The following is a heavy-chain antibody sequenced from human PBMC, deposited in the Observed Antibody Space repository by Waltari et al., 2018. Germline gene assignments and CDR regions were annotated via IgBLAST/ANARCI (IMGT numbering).Heavy chain of an antibody. V-gene: IGHV4-61*02. D-gene: IGHD1-1*01. CDR3: ARDTYNWNDDGYYYYGMDV. CDR2: IYTSGST. CDR1: GVSITSGSHY. Sequence: QVQLQESGPGLVKPSQTLSLTCSVSGVSITSGSHYGSWIRQPAGRGLEWIGHIYTSGSTKYNPSLKRRVTISVDTSKNQFSLRLSSVTAADTAVYYCARDTYNWNDDGYYYYGMDVWGQGTTVTVSS. J-gene: IGHJ6*02.